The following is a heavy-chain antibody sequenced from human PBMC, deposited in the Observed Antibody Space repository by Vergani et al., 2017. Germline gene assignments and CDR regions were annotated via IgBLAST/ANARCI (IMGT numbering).Heavy chain of an antibody. Sequence: QVQLQESGPGLVKPPETLSLTCTVSGGSISSYYWSWIRQPAGKGLEWIGRIYTSGSTNYNPSLKSLVTMSVDTSKNQFSLKLSSVTAADTAVYYCARADDDSSGYYTPFDYWGQGTLVTVSS. CDR1: GGSISSYY. D-gene: IGHD3-22*01. CDR2: IYTSGST. V-gene: IGHV4-4*07. J-gene: IGHJ4*02. CDR3: ARADDDSSGYYTPFDY.